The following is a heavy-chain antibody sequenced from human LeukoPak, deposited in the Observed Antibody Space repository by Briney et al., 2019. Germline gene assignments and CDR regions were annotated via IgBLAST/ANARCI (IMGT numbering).Heavy chain of an antibody. V-gene: IGHV4-38-2*02. D-gene: IGHD1-26*01. CDR3: ARGGPSVYFDH. CDR2: IYHSGST. CDR1: GYSISSGYY. J-gene: IGHJ4*02. Sequence: SETLSLTCTVSGYSISSGYYWGWIRQPPGKGLEWIGSIYHSGSTYYNPSLKSRVTISVDTSKNQFSLKLSSVTAADTAVYYCARGGPSVYFDHWGQGTLVTVSS.